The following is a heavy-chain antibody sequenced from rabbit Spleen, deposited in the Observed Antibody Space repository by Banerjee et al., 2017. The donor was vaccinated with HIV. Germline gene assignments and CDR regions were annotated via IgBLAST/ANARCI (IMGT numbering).Heavy chain of an antibody. D-gene: IGHD8-1*01. CDR3: ARDTGTSFSTYGMDL. Sequence: EESGGDLVKPGASLTLTCTASGFSFSYSDYMCWVRQPPGKGPEWIACIDAGSSGFTYSATWAKGRFTISKTSSTTVTLQMTSLTAADTATYFCARDTGTSFSTYGMDLWGPGTLVTVS. CDR1: GFSFSYSDY. V-gene: IGHV1S40*01. J-gene: IGHJ6*01. CDR2: IDAGSSGFT.